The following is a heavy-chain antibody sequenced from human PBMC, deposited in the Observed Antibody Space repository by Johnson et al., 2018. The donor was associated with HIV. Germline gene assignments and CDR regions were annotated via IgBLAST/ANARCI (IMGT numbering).Heavy chain of an antibody. J-gene: IGHJ3*02. V-gene: IGHV3-73*01. CDR2: IRSKANSYST. Sequence: VQLVESGGGLIQPGGSLRVSCAASGYTVSSNYMSWVRQASGKGLEWVGRIRSKANSYSTTYAASVKGRFTISRDSSKNTLYLQMISLRAEDTAVYYCAKDQYGSSGRYAFDIWGQGTMVTVSS. CDR1: GYTVSSNY. D-gene: IGHD3-10*01. CDR3: AKDQYGSSGRYAFDI.